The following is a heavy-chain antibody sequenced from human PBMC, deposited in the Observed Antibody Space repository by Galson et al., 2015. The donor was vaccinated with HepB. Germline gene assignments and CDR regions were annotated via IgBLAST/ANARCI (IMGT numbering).Heavy chain of an antibody. V-gene: IGHV4-59*01. CDR3: SREGAFGETP. D-gene: IGHD3-10*01. CDR1: GGSISTYY. CDR2: IHNSGST. J-gene: IGHJ5*02. Sequence: LSLTCTVSGGSISTYYWSWIRQPPGKGLEWIGHIHNSGSTNYNPSLKSRVTISVDASKNQFSLKLSSVTTADTAVYYCSREGAFGETPWGQGTLVTVSS.